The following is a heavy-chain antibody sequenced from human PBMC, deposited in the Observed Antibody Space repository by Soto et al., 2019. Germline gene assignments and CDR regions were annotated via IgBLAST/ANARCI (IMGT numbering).Heavy chain of an antibody. D-gene: IGHD1-26*01. CDR3: AKYSGAASTPAA. Sequence: PGGSLRLSCAASGFTFSSYCMHWVRQAPGKGLEWVAVISYDGSNKYYADSVKGRFTMSRDNSKNTLYLQMNSLRAEDTAVYYCAKYSGAASTPAALGQGTLVTVSS. J-gene: IGHJ5*01. CDR1: GFTFSSYC. CDR2: ISYDGSNK. V-gene: IGHV3-30*18.